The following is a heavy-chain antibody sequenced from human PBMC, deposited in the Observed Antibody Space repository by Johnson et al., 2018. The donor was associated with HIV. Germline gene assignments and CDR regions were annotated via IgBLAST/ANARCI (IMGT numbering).Heavy chain of an antibody. V-gene: IGHV3-30*02. J-gene: IGHJ3*02. D-gene: IGHD3-22*01. CDR2: IRYDGSNK. CDR1: GFTFSSYG. Sequence: QVQLVESGGGVVQPGGSLRLSCAASGFTFSSYGMSWVRQAPGKGLEWVAFIRYDGSNKYYADSVKGRFTISRDNSKNTLYLQMNSLRAEDTAVYYCAKDLRAYYYDSSGISQDAFDIWGQGTMVTVSS. CDR3: AKDLRAYYYDSSGISQDAFDI.